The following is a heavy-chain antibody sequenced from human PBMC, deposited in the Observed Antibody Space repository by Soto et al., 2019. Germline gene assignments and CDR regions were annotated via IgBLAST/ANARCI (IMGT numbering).Heavy chain of an antibody. CDR3: ARGLSPAFRGLFYFDS. D-gene: IGHD3-16*01. CDR1: GDSSISGPYY. V-gene: IGHV4-30-4*01. J-gene: IGHJ4*02. CDR2: IYYTGSA. Sequence: QVQLQESGPGLVKPSQTLALTCTVCGDSSISGPYYWSWIRQLPGKGLEYIGYIYYTGSAYHNPSLKSRLNISIDTTKDQFSLMLTSVTAADTGVYFCARGLSPAFRGLFYFDSWGQGTLVTVSS.